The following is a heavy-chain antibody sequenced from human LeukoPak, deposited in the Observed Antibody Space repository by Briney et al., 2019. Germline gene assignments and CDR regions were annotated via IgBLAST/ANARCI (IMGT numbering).Heavy chain of an antibody. CDR1: VGTFTIYA. CDR3: ARRRLTGEACYFDY. CDR2: IIPILGIA. Sequence: ASVTVSFTSSVGTFTIYAISWVRQAPGQGLEWMARIIPILGIANSAQKCQGRVTLPADKSTSTAYMDLSSLTSEDTAVYYCARRRLTGEACYFDYWGQGTLVTVAS. D-gene: IGHD7-27*01. V-gene: IGHV1-69*04. J-gene: IGHJ4*02.